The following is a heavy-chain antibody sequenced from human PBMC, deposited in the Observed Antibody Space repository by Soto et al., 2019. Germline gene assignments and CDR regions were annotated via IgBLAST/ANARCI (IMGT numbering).Heavy chain of an antibody. CDR2: INPSGGST. V-gene: IGHV1-46*03. Sequence: QVQLVQSGAEVKKPGASVKVSCKASGYTFTSYYMHWVRQAPGQGLEWMGLINPSGGSTSYAEKFQGRVTMTRDTSTSTVYRELSSLRSEDTAVYYCARVYPSDTRYGYVGNNWFDPWGQGTLVTVSS. CDR1: GYTFTSYY. J-gene: IGHJ5*02. D-gene: IGHD5-18*01. CDR3: ARVYPSDTRYGYVGNNWFDP.